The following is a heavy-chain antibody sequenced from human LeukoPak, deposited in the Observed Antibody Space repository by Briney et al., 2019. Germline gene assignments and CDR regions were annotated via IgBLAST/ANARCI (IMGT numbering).Heavy chain of an antibody. Sequence: GGSLRLSCAASGFTFSSYAMSWVRQAPGKGLEWVSALSGSGGSTYYADSVKGRFTISRDNSKNTLYLQMNSLRAEDTAVYYCAEDCGGDCYGDYWGQGTLVTVSS. CDR2: LSGSGGST. V-gene: IGHV3-23*01. D-gene: IGHD2-21*02. CDR3: AEDCGGDCYGDY. CDR1: GFTFSSYA. J-gene: IGHJ4*02.